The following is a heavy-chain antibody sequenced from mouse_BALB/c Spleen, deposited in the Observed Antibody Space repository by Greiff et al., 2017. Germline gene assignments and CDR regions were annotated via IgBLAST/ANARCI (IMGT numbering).Heavy chain of an antibody. Sequence: VQLQQSGPELVKPGASVKMSCKASGYTFTSYYIHWVKQRPGQGLEWIGWIYPGDGSTKYNEKFKGKTTLTADKSSSTAYMLLSSLTSEDSAIYFCARGRGNYVGAMDDWGQGTSVTVSS. CDR3: ARGRGNYVGAMDD. V-gene: IGHV1S56*01. CDR1: GYTFTSYY. D-gene: IGHD2-1*01. J-gene: IGHJ4*01. CDR2: IYPGDGST.